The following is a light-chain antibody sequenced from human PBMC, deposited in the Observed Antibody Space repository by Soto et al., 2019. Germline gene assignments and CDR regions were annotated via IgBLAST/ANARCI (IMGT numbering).Light chain of an antibody. CDR1: QSVSSSY. V-gene: IGKV3-20*01. J-gene: IGKJ4*01. Sequence: EIVLTQSPGTLSLSPVERATLSCRASQSVSSSYLAWYQQKPGQAPRLLIYGASSRATGIPDRFSGSGSGTDFTLTISRLEPEDFAVYYGQQYDSSPLTFGGGTKVEIK. CDR2: GAS. CDR3: QQYDSSPLT.